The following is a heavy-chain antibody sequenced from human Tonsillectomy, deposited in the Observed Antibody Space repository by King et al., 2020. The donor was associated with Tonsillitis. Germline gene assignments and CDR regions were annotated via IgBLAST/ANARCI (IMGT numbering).Heavy chain of an antibody. V-gene: IGHV3-30-3*01. Sequence: QVQLVESGGGVVQPGRSLRLSCAASGFSFSSYAMHWVRQAPGKGLEWVAVISYDGSNKYYADSVKGRFTISRDNSKNTLYLQMNSLRAEDTAVYYCARDSAHDSSGWPARLYYYYYGMDVWGQGTTVTVSS. CDR3: ARDSAHDSSGWPARLYYYYYGMDV. D-gene: IGHD6-19*01. CDR1: GFSFSSYA. J-gene: IGHJ6*02. CDR2: ISYDGSNK.